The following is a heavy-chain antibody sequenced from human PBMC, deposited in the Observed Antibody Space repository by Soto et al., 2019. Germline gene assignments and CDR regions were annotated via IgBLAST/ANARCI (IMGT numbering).Heavy chain of an antibody. CDR2: ISGDGSSS. J-gene: IGHJ4*02. D-gene: IGHD6-19*01. CDR1: GFTFSNYW. CDR3: VRGRNGWSGIDY. Sequence: EVQLMESGGGLLQPGGSLGLSCTASGFTFSNYWMYWVRQGPGKGLVWVSRISGDGSSSNYEDSVKGRFTISRDNAKKTLYLQMNSLRAEDTAVYYCVRGRNGWSGIDYWGQGILVTVS. V-gene: IGHV3-74*01.